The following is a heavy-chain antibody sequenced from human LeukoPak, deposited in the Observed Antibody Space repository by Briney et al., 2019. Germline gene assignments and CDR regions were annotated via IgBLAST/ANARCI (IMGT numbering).Heavy chain of an antibody. V-gene: IGHV4-59*01. CDR3: ARDVRWFDP. CDR1: GGSISSYY. J-gene: IGHJ5*02. D-gene: IGHD2/OR15-2a*01. CDR2: IYYSGIT. Sequence: PSETLSLTCTVSGGSISSYYWSWIRQPPGKGLEWIGYIYYSGITNYNPSLKSRVTISVDTSKNQFSLKLSSVTAADTAVYYCARDVRWFDPWGQGTLVTVSS.